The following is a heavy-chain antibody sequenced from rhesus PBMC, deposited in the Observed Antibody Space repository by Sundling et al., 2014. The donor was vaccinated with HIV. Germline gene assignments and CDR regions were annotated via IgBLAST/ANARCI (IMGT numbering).Heavy chain of an antibody. Sequence: QVQLQESGPGLVKPSETLSLTCAVSGGSMSGYYWNWIRQPPGKGLEWIGYIGGSSGSTYYNPSLKSRVTFSRDTSKNQFSLKLNSVTAADTAMYFCARKRLTFWSFIDYWGQGVLVTVSS. CDR1: GGSMSGYY. CDR3: ARKRLTFWSFIDY. D-gene: IGHD2-15*01. CDR2: IGGSSGST. J-gene: IGHJ4*01. V-gene: IGHV4-165*02.